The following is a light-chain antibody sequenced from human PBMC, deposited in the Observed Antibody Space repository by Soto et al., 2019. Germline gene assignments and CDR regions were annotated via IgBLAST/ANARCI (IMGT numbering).Light chain of an antibody. V-gene: IGKV1-39*01. CDR1: QSISSY. CDR3: QQSDSTPQT. J-gene: IGKJ1*01. Sequence: DILMTQSPSSLSASVGERVTITCRASQSISSYLNWYQQKPGKAPKLLIYAASSLQSGVPPRFSGSGSGTDFTLTISSLQPEDFATYYCQQSDSTPQTFGQGTKVDIK. CDR2: AAS.